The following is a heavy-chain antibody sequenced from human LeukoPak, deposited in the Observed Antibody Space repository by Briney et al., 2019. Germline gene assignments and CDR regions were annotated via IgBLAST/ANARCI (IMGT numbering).Heavy chain of an antibody. D-gene: IGHD2-2*02. CDR1: GFTFTDYS. CDR2: ISSNSGHI. V-gene: IGHV3-21*04. CDR3: ARDSGYCSSNSCYTDSSTNLNY. J-gene: IGHJ4*02. Sequence: GGSLRLSCAAAGFTFTDYSMNWVRQAPGKGLEWISTISSNSGHIYYADSVRGRFAISRDNAENSLYLQMNSLRAADTAVYYCARDSGYCSSNSCYTDSSTNLNYWGQGTLVTVSS.